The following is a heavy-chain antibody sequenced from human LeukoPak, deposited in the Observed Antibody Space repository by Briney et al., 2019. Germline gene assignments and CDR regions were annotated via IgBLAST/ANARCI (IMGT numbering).Heavy chain of an antibody. CDR1: GFTFSSYA. J-gene: IGHJ4*02. V-gene: IGHV3-64D*09. Sequence: GGSLRLSCSASGFTFSSYAVHWIRQAPGKGLEYISSITNNGGTTYYTDSVKGRFTISRDNSKDTLYLQMSSLRAEDTAMYYCVRSHDIVGATYFDCWGQGTLVTVSS. D-gene: IGHD1-26*01. CDR2: ITNNGGTT. CDR3: VRSHDIVGATYFDC.